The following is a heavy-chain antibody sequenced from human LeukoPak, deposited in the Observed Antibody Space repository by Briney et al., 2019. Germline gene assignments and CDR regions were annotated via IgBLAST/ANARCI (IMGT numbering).Heavy chain of an antibody. CDR2: IVVGSGNT. CDR1: GFTFTSSA. J-gene: IGHJ3*02. D-gene: IGHD3-9*01. V-gene: IGHV1-58*02. Sequence: SVKVSCKASGFTFTSSAMQWVRQARGQRLEWIGWIVVGSGNTNYAQKFQERVTITRGMSTSTAYMELSSLRSEDTAVYYCAAVGYFDLSGAFDIWGQGTMVTVSS. CDR3: AAVGYFDLSGAFDI.